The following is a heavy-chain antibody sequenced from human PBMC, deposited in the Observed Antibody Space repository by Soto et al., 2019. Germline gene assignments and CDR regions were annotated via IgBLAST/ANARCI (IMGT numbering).Heavy chain of an antibody. Sequence: SETLSLTCTVSGGSISSYYWSWIRQPPGKGLEWIGYIYYSGSTNYNPSLKSRVTISVDTSKNQFSLKLSSVTAADTAVYYCARDNSDPYYYYYMDVWGKGTTVTVSS. D-gene: IGHD1-26*01. CDR2: IYYSGST. J-gene: IGHJ6*03. V-gene: IGHV4-59*01. CDR3: ARDNSDPYYYYYMDV. CDR1: GGSISSYY.